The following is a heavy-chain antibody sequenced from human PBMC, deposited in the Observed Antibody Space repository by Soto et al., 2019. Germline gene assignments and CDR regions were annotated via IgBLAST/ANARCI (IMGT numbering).Heavy chain of an antibody. CDR1: GFTFSSYA. Sequence: EVQLVESGGGLVQPGGSLRLSCAASGFTFSSYAMHWVRQAPGKGLDYVSVISSNGGSTYYANSVKGRFTISRDNSKNTLYLQMGSLRAEDMAVYYCARGSNGYHFDYWGQGTLVTVSS. J-gene: IGHJ4*02. CDR2: ISSNGGST. D-gene: IGHD5-12*01. V-gene: IGHV3-64*01. CDR3: ARGSNGYHFDY.